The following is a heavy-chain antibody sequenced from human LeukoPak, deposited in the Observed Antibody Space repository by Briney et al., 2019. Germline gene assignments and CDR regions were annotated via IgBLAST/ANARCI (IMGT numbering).Heavy chain of an antibody. J-gene: IGHJ4*02. Sequence: PGGSLRLSCAASGFTFSSYGMHWVRQAPGKGLEWVAFIRYDGSNKYYADSVKGRFTISRDNSKNTLYLQMNSLRAEDTAVYYCAKGRGWYSSGWYLDYWGQGTLVTVSS. CDR2: IRYDGSNK. V-gene: IGHV3-30*02. D-gene: IGHD6-19*01. CDR1: GFTFSSYG. CDR3: AKGRGWYSSGWYLDY.